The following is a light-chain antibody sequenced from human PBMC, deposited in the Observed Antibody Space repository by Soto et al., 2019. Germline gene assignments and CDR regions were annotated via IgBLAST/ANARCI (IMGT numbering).Light chain of an antibody. J-gene: IGLJ2*01. CDR1: SSDVGSYNL. V-gene: IGLV2-23*01. CDR2: EGR. CDR3: CSYAGGSTVV. Sequence: QSVLTQPASVSGSPGQSITISCTGTSSDVGSYNLVSWYQQHPGKSPKLIIYEGRKRPSGISNRFSGSKSGNTASLTISGLQAEDEADYHCCSYAGGSTVVFGGGTKLTVL.